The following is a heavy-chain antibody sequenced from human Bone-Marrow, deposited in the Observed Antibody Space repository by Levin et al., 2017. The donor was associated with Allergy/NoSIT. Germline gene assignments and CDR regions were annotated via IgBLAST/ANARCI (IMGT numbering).Heavy chain of an antibody. Sequence: LSLTCAASGFSFSDYYMSWIRQAPGKGLEWVSFISSSGKTIYYADSVRGRFTISRDTAKNSLYLQMNSLRAEDTAVYYCARGAGNLDFWGQGTLVIVSS. CDR2: ISSSGKTI. J-gene: IGHJ4*02. D-gene: IGHD1-1*01. CDR3: ARGAGNLDF. CDR1: GFSFSDYY. V-gene: IGHV3-11*01.